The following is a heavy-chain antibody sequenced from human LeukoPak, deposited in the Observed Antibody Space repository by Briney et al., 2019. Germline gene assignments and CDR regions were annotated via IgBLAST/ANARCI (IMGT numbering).Heavy chain of an antibody. CDR1: GYTFTGYY. CDR2: INPNSGGT. Sequence: ASVKVSCKASGYTFTGYYMHWVRQAPGQGLEWMGRINPNSGGTNYAQKFQGRVTMTRDTSISTAYMELSRLRSDGTAVYYCARSRYCSGGSCYSGWFDPWGQGTLVTVSS. J-gene: IGHJ5*02. CDR3: ARSRYCSGGSCYSGWFDP. D-gene: IGHD2-15*01. V-gene: IGHV1-2*06.